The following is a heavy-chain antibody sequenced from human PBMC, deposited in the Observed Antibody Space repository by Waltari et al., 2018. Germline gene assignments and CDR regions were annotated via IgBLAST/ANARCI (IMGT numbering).Heavy chain of an antibody. J-gene: IGHJ6*02. CDR3: ARNGVTTVTTGLNYGMDV. CDR1: GGTFSSYA. Sequence: QVQLVQSGAEVKKPGSSVKVSCKASGGTFSSYAISWVRQAPGQGLAWMGGIRRMGGSIQIFDTTNYDQKFQGRVTITADESTGTAYMELSSLRSEDTAVYYWARNGVTTVTTGLNYGMDVWGQGTTVTVSS. CDR2: IRRMGGSIQIFDTT. V-gene: IGHV1-69*01. D-gene: IGHD4-4*01.